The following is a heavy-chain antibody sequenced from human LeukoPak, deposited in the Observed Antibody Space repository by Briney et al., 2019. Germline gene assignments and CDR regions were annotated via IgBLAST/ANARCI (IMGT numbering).Heavy chain of an antibody. CDR3: ARSGSSDWYFDL. Sequence: SVKVSCKASGGTFSSYAISWVRQAPGQGLEWMGGIIPIFGTANYAQKFQGRVTITTDESTSTAYMELSSLRSEDTAVYYCARSGSSDWYFDLWGRGTLVTVSS. CDR2: IIPIFGTA. CDR1: GGTFSSYA. V-gene: IGHV1-69*05. J-gene: IGHJ2*01. D-gene: IGHD6-13*01.